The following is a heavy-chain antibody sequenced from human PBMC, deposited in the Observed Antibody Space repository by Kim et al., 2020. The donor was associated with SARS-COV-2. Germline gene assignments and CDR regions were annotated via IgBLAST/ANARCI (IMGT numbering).Heavy chain of an antibody. Sequence: SETLSLTCTVSGGSISSYYWSWIRQPPGKGLEWIGYIYYSGSTNYNPSLKSRVTISVDTSKNQFSLKLSSVTAADTAVYYCAREPRGRRVTAIGYFDLWGRGTLVTVSS. CDR1: GGSISSYY. CDR3: AREPRGRRVTAIGYFDL. D-gene: IGHD2-21*02. V-gene: IGHV4-59*13. CDR2: IYYSGST. J-gene: IGHJ2*01.